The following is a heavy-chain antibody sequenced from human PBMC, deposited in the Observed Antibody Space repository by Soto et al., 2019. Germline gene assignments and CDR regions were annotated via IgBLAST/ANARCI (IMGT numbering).Heavy chain of an antibody. CDR1: GGSISSYY. D-gene: IGHD2-15*01. V-gene: IGHV4-59*01. CDR2: IYYSGST. J-gene: IGHJ4*02. Sequence: SETLSLTCTVSGGSISSYYWSWIRQPPGKGLEWIGYIYYSGSTNYNPSLKSRVTISVDTSKNQFSQKLSSVTAADTAVYYCAGGHCSGGSCYFDYWGQGTLVTVSS. CDR3: AGGHCSGGSCYFDY.